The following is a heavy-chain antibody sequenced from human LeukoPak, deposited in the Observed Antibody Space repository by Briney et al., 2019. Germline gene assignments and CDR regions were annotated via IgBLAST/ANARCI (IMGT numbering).Heavy chain of an antibody. CDR3: ARSLARGPYYYYMDV. J-gene: IGHJ6*03. Sequence: ASVKVSCKASGGTFSSYAISWVRQAPGQGLEWMGGIIPIFGTANYAQKFQGRVTITADESTSTAYMELSSLRSEDTAVYYCARSLARGPYYYYMDVWGKGTTVTVSS. V-gene: IGHV1-69*13. D-gene: IGHD3-10*01. CDR1: GGTFSSYA. CDR2: IIPIFGTA.